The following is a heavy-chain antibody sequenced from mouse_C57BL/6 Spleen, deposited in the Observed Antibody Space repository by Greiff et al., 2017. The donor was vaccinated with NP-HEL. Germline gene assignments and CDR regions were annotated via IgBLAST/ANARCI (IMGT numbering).Heavy chain of an antibody. Sequence: EVQLVESGGGLVKPGGSLKLSCAASGFTFSDYGMHWVRQAPEKGLEWVAYISSGSSTIYYADTVKGRFTISRDNAKNTLFLQMTSLRAEDTAMYYCARLRGYYFDDWGKGTTLTVAS. CDR2: ISSGSSTI. CDR3: ARLRGYYFDD. J-gene: IGHJ2*01. V-gene: IGHV5-17*01. CDR1: GFTFSDYG.